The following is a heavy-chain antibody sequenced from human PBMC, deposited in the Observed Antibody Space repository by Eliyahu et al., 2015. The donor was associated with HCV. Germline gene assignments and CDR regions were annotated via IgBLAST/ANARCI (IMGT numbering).Heavy chain of an antibody. CDR2: VTGSGSDT. Sequence: EVQLLEXGGGLVQPGGSLXLSXAXSGFXFSNSAMXWARQAPGKGLEGISAVTGSGSDTYHAASVKGRFTISRDNSKDTLYMQMNSLRAEDTAIYFCAKGNKDARPYYFDSWGRGTLVTVSS. CDR3: AKGNKDARPYYFDS. V-gene: IGHV3-23*01. D-gene: IGHD1/OR15-1a*01. J-gene: IGHJ4*02. CDR1: GFXFSNSA.